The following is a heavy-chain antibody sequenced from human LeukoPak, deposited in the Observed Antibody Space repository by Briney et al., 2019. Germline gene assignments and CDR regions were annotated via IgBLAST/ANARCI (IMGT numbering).Heavy chain of an antibody. V-gene: IGHV3-23*01. CDR2: TSGGGLST. J-gene: IGHJ6*02. CDR3: PKYLSAKGPAYALEV. Sequence: GGSLRLSGAASEFTFRSYAMQWFRQAPGKGLEWFSGTSGGGLSTFSADSFKGRFTISRDNPKNTLYLQMNSLRAEDTPVYYFPKYLSAKGPAYALEVWGQGTTVTVSS. CDR1: EFTFRSYA.